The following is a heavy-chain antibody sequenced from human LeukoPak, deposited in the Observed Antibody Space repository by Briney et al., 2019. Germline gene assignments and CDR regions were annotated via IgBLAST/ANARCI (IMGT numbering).Heavy chain of an antibody. J-gene: IGHJ4*02. D-gene: IGHD3-9*01. CDR2: VWYDGSNK. V-gene: IGHV3-33*01. CDR1: GFTFSSYG. CDR3: PRDGRGDILTGYFD. Sequence: PGGSLRLSCAASGFTFSSYGMHWVRQAPGKGLEWVAVVWYDGSNKYYADSVKGRFTISRDNSKNTLYLQMNSLRAEDTAVYYCPRDGRGDILTGYFDWGQGTLVTVSS.